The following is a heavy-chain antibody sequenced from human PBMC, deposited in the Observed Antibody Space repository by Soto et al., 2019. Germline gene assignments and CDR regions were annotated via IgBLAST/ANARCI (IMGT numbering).Heavy chain of an antibody. V-gene: IGHV4-30-2*01. CDR1: GGSVSSGDYS. J-gene: IGHJ5*02. CDR2: ISHSGST. Sequence: QLQLQESGSGLVEPSQTLSLTCAVSGGSVSSGDYSWSWIRQPPGKGLEWIGYISHSGSTYNPSLKSRVTRSIDRSKNQVSRKLTAVTAADTAVYYCARGEFYDTSGYPHRGWFDPWGQGTLVTVSS. D-gene: IGHD3-22*01. CDR3: ARGEFYDTSGYPHRGWFDP.